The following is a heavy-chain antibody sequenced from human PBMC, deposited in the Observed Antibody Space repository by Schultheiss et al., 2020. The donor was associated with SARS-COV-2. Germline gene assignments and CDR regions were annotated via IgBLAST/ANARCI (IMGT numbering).Heavy chain of an antibody. CDR2: IYYSGST. CDR1: GGSISSSSYY. J-gene: IGHJ6*02. CDR3: ARNRGQRVTDYYYYGMDV. Sequence: SETLSLTCTVSGGSISSSSYYWSWIRQPPGKGLEWIGYIYYSGSTNYNPSLKSRVTISVDTSKNQFSLKLSSVTAADTAVYYCARNRGQRVTDYYYYGMDVWGQGTTVTVSS. D-gene: IGHD2-21*02. V-gene: IGHV4-61*01.